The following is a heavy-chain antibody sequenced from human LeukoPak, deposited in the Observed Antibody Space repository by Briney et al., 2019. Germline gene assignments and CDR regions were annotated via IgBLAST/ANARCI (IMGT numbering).Heavy chain of an antibody. Sequence: SETLSLTCTVSGGSISSGGYYWSWIRQHPGKGLEWIGYIYYSGSTYYNPSLKSRVTISVDTSKNQFSLKLSSVTAADTAVYYCARGMSIAARGPVNDYWGQGTLVTVSS. D-gene: IGHD6-6*01. CDR1: GGSISSGGYY. CDR2: IYYSGST. CDR3: ARGMSIAARGPVNDY. V-gene: IGHV4-31*03. J-gene: IGHJ4*02.